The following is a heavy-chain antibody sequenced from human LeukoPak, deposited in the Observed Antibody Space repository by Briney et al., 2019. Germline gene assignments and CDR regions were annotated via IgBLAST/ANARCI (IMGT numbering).Heavy chain of an antibody. CDR2: IYYSGST. CDR1: GGSISPYY. J-gene: IGHJ6*03. Sequence: SETLSLTCTVSGGSISPYYWSWIRQPPGKGLEGIGYIYYSGSTNYNPSLKSRVTISVDTSKNQFSLKLSSVTAADTAVYYCARAFYPGYFSYLAVWGKGTTVTVSS. D-gene: IGHD3-3*02. CDR3: ARAFYPGYFSYLAV. V-gene: IGHV4-59*01.